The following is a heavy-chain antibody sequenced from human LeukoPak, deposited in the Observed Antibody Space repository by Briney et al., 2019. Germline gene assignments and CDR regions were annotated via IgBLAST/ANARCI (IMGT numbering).Heavy chain of an antibody. CDR1: GGSISSYY. D-gene: IGHD2-15*01. J-gene: IGHJ5*02. CDR3: ARDVGRGGWYIAYGDNWFDP. V-gene: IGHV4-4*07. CDR2: IYTSGST. Sequence: PSETLSLTCTVSGGSISSYYWSWIRQPAGKGLEWIGRIYTSGSTNYNPSLKSRVTMSVDTSKNQFSLKLSSVTAADTAVYYCARDVGRGGWYIAYGDNWFDPWGQGTLVSVSS.